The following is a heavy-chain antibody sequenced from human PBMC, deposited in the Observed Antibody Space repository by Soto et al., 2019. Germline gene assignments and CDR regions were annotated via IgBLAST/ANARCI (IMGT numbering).Heavy chain of an antibody. Sequence: TLSLTCAVSVGSISSGGYSWSWIRQPPGKGLEWIGYIYHSGSTYYNPSLKSRVTISVDRSKNQFSLKLSSVTAADTAVYYCARGRMDFDYWGQGTLVTVSS. D-gene: IGHD2-8*01. J-gene: IGHJ4*02. CDR1: VGSISSGGYS. V-gene: IGHV4-30-2*01. CDR3: ARGRMDFDY. CDR2: IYHSGST.